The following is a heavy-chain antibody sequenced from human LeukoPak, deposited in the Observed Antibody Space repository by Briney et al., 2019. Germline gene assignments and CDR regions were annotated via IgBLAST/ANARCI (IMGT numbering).Heavy chain of an antibody. CDR2: ISGSGNRT. D-gene: IGHD4-23*01. V-gene: IGHV3-23*01. CDR1: GFTFSSYA. J-gene: IGHJ4*02. CDR3: AKDLGYGGNSCPDH. Sequence: GGSLRLSCAASGFTFSSYAMSWVRQAPGKGLEWVSSISGSGNRTYYADSVKGRFTISRDNSKNTLFLQMNSLRPEDTAIYYCAKDLGYGGNSCPDHWGQGTLVTVSS.